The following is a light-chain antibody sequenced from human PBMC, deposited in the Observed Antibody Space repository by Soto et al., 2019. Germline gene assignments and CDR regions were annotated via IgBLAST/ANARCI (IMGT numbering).Light chain of an antibody. V-gene: IGKV3-11*01. CDR1: QSVSTY. Sequence: MVVVHSPATVSVSPGGRATLSCRASQSVSTYLAWYQQRPGQAPRLLIYDASYRATDIPPRFSGSGSGTDFTLTISSLEPEDFAVYYCQQSRSWPPTITFGQGTRLEIK. CDR2: DAS. CDR3: QQSRSWPPTIT. J-gene: IGKJ5*01.